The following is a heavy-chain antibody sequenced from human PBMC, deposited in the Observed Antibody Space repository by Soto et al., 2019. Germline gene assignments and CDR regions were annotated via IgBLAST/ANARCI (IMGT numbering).Heavy chain of an antibody. Sequence: VQLVESGGGVVQPGRSLRLSCAASGFTFIDYAMHWVRQAPGKGLEWVAVVSHDGRNTHYADSVKGRFTISRDSYKNTVSLEMTSLRAEDTAVYYCAKGGRQWLVTSDFNYWGQGALVTVSS. D-gene: IGHD6-19*01. CDR1: GFTFIDYA. J-gene: IGHJ4*02. CDR3: AKGGRQWLVTSDFNY. CDR2: VSHDGRNT. V-gene: IGHV3-30*18.